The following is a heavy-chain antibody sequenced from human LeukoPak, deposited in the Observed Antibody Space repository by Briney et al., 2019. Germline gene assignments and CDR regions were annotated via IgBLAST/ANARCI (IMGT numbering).Heavy chain of an antibody. J-gene: IGHJ3*02. V-gene: IGHV3-9*03. CDR3: AKDNLGCDI. CDR2: ISWNSGSI. Sequence: GGSLRLSCAASGFTLDAYAMQWVRQAPGEGREWVSGISWNSGSIGYADSVKGRFTISRDNAKNSLYLQMNSLRAEDMALYYCAKDNLGCDIWGEGTMVTVSS. CDR1: GFTLDAYA. D-gene: IGHD7-27*01.